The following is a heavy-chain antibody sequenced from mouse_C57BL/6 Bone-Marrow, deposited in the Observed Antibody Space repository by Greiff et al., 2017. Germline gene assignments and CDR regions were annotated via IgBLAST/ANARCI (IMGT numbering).Heavy chain of an antibody. CDR1: GYTFTTYP. D-gene: IGHD2-3*01. V-gene: IGHV1-47*01. CDR2: FHPYNDDT. CDR3: ARADGYYDAMDY. Sequence: VMLVESGAELVKPGASVKMSCKASGYTFTTYPIEWMKQNHGKSLEWIGNFHPYNDDTKYNEKFKGKATLTVEKSSSTVYLELSRLTSDDSAVYYCARADGYYDAMDYWGQGTSVTVSS. J-gene: IGHJ4*01.